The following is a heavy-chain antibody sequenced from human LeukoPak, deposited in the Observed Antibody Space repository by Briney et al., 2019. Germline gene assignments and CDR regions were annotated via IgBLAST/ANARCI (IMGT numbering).Heavy chain of an antibody. D-gene: IGHD3-22*01. J-gene: IGHJ4*02. CDR1: GGSFSGYY. CDR2: INHSGRTT. V-gene: IGHV4-34*01. CDR3: ARAGDSSGYGDY. Sequence: PSETLSLTCVVYGGSFSGYYWSWIRQPPGKGLEWIGEINHSGRTTNYSPSLKSRVTISVDTSKNQFFLKLSSVTAADTAVYYCARAGDSSGYGDYWGQGTLVTVSS.